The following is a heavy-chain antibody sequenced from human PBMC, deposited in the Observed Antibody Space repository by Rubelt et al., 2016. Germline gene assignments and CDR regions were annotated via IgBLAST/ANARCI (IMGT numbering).Heavy chain of an antibody. V-gene: IGHV1-46*01. J-gene: IGHJ6*02. CDR3: ARGWELGDYYYYGMDV. CDR2: INPSGGST. Sequence: QVQLVQSGAEVKKPGASVKVSCKASGYTFTSYGISWVRQAPGQGLEWMGIINPSGGSTSYAQKFQVRVTMTRDTSTSTVYMELSSLRSEDTAVYYCARGWELGDYYYYGMDVWGQGTTVTVSS. D-gene: IGHD1-26*01. CDR1: GYTFTSYG.